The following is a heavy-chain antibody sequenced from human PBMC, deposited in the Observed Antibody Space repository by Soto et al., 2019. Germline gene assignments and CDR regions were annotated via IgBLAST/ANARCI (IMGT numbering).Heavy chain of an antibody. V-gene: IGHV4-31*03. Sequence: TLSLTCTVSGGSNSSGVYYWSWIRQHPGKGLEGIGYIYYSGSTYYNPSLKSRVNISVDTSKNQFSLKLSSVTAADTAVYYCEVRKTYYYDSSGYYYVAWGQGTLVTVSS. CDR2: IYYSGST. J-gene: IGHJ5*02. CDR1: GGSNSSGVYY. D-gene: IGHD3-22*01. CDR3: EVRKTYYYDSSGYYYVA.